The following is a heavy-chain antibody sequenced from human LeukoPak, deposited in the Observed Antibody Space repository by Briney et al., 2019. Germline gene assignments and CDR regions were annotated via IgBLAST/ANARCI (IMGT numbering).Heavy chain of an antibody. CDR2: IYPDGRT. J-gene: IGHJ4*02. Sequence: PGGSLRLSCAVSGFTVTDNYMSWVRQAPGKGLQWVSVIYPDGRTYYADSVKGRFTISRDISRNTLLLQMNSLRPDDTAVDYCARTNPVYGDYDYWGQGTLVTVSS. D-gene: IGHD4-17*01. CDR1: GFTVTDNY. V-gene: IGHV3-53*01. CDR3: ARTNPVYGDYDY.